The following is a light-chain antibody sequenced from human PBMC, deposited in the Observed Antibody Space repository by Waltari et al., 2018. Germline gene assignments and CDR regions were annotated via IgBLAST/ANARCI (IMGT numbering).Light chain of an antibody. Sequence: QSVLTQPPSASGTPGQKVTISCTGSSSNIGSNYVYWYQQFPGTAPKLLIFKNNQRPSGGPDRFSDSKSGTSASLAINGLRSEDEADYYCAAWDDSLSGLVLGGGTKVTVL. CDR1: SSNIGSNY. V-gene: IGLV1-47*01. CDR3: AAWDDSLSGLV. J-gene: IGLJ3*02. CDR2: KNN.